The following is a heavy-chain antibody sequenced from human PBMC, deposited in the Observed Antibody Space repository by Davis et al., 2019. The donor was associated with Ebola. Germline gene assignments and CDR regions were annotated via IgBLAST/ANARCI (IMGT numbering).Heavy chain of an antibody. Sequence: SETLSLTCTVSGGSITGSDYFWGWIRQPPERELEWIGSTYYSGTTFYNPSLKSRLTMSVDTSKNQFSLKLSSVTAADTAVYYCARAKIAAAVFTWFDPWGQGTLVTVSS. D-gene: IGHD6-13*01. CDR1: GGSITGSDYF. CDR2: TYYSGTT. J-gene: IGHJ5*02. CDR3: ARAKIAAAVFTWFDP. V-gene: IGHV4-39*01.